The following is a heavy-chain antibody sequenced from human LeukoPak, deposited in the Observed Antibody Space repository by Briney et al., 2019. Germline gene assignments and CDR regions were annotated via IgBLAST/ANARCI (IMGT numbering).Heavy chain of an antibody. Sequence: SETLSLTCTVSGGSISSSSYSWGWIRQPPGKGLEWIGKIYYSGSTFYNPSLKSRVTISLDTSKHQFSLKLTYCAREWDTSSFDPRASGDYWGQGTPVTVSS. V-gene: IGHV4-39*01. CDR3: PRASGDY. D-gene: IGHD2-21*01. J-gene: IGHJ4*02. CDR1: GGSISSSSYS. CDR2: IYYSGST.